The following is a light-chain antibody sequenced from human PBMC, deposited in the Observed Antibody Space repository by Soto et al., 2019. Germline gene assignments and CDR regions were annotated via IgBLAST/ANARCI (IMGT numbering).Light chain of an antibody. V-gene: IGLV3-1*01. CDR3: QAWDSNTVV. CDR2: QDN. CDR1: KLGDKY. J-gene: IGLJ2*01. Sequence: ELTQPPSVSVSPGQTASITCSGDKLGDKYVCWYQQKAGQSPVLVISQDNKRPSGIPERFSGSNSGNTATLTISGTQAMDEADYYCQAWDSNTVVFGGGTKLTVL.